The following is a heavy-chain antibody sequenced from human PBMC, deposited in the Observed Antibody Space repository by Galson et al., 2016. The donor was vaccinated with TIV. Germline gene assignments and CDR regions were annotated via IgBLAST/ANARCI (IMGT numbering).Heavy chain of an antibody. Sequence: TLSLTCSVSGDSISSIGYYWTWVRQYPGKGLEWIGYIYNSGTPYYNPSLRSRVNISVNTSKNHLTLKLNSLSAADTAVYYCARGGHDYSHSDRLRAPYYYYWYGMAVWGQGTTVTVSS. CDR2: IYNSGTP. V-gene: IGHV4-31*03. J-gene: IGHJ6*02. CDR3: ARGGHDYSHSDRLRAPYYYYWYGMAV. D-gene: IGHD4-11*01. CDR1: GDSISSIGYY.